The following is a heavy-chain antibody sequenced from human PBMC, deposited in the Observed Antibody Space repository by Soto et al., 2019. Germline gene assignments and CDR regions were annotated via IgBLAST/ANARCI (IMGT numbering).Heavy chain of an antibody. Sequence: XESLSLSCADSGFTFSDYKMIWVRQAPGKGLEWVSYISNSGSPIYYADSVKGRFTISRDNAKTSLYLQMNSLRDEDTAVYYCAAGHWYFDLWGRGTLVTVSS. V-gene: IGHV3-48*02. CDR1: GFTFSDYK. J-gene: IGHJ2*01. D-gene: IGHD3-10*01. CDR2: ISNSGSPI. CDR3: AAGHWYFDL.